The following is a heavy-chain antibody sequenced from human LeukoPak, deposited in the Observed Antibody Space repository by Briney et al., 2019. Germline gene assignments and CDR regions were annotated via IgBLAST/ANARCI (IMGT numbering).Heavy chain of an antibody. J-gene: IGHJ4*02. CDR3: AREDGYCSGGNCYSYFDS. Sequence: GGSLRLSCAASGFTVSSNYMSWVRQAPGKGLEWVAYIKKTGSETYYVDSVKGRFTITRDNTRNSLFLQMYSLRAEDTAVYFCAREDGYCSGGNCYSYFDSWDQGTLVTVSS. D-gene: IGHD2-15*01. V-gene: IGHV3-7*01. CDR1: GFTVSSNY. CDR2: IKKTGSET.